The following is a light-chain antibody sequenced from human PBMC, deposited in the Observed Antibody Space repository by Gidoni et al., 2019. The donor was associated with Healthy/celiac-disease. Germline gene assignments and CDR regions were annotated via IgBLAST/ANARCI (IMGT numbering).Light chain of an antibody. V-gene: IGKV1-39*01. CDR1: QSISSY. Sequence: DIQMTQSPSSLSASVGDRVTITCRASQSISSYLNWYQQKPGKAPKLLIYAASSLQSGVPSRFSGSGSGTDFTLTISSLQPEDFATYYGQQSYTKSYTFXQXTKLEIK. CDR2: AAS. CDR3: QQSYTKSYT. J-gene: IGKJ2*01.